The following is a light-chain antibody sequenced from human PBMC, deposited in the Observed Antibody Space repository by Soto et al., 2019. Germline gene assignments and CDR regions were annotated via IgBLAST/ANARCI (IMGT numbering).Light chain of an antibody. CDR2: GAS. CDR3: QQYYNWWT. Sequence: VLTHSPATRCLSPGERATLSFRASQSVGSNLAWYQQEPGQAPRLLIYGASTRVTGIPARFSGSGSGTEFTLTISSLQSEDFAVYHCQQYYNWWTFGQGTKVDIK. V-gene: IGKV3-15*01. CDR1: QSVGSN. J-gene: IGKJ1*01.